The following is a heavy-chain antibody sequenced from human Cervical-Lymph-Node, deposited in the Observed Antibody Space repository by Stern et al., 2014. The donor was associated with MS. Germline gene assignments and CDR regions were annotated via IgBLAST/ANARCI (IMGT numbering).Heavy chain of an antibody. Sequence: QVTLKESGPTLVKRTQTLTLTCTFSGFSLTTAGVGVGWIRQPPGKALEWLALIYWNDVKRSSPSLKSRLTITKDTSRNQVVLTMTNMDPVDTATYFCANNSPEPLSWSFDLWGRGTLVTVSS. CDR1: GFSLTTAGVG. CDR2: IYWNDVK. J-gene: IGHJ2*01. V-gene: IGHV2-5*01. D-gene: IGHD1-14*01. CDR3: ANNSPEPLSWSFDL.